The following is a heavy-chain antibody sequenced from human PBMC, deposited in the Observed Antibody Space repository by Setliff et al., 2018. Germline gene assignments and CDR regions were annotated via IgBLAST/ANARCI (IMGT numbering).Heavy chain of an antibody. CDR2: IRSKTNNYAT. J-gene: IGHJ2*01. V-gene: IGHV3-73*01. D-gene: IGHD3-10*01. CDR3: ARASGELFYDWYFDL. CDR1: GFTFSDSA. Sequence: GGSLRLSCAASGFTFSDSAIHWVRQASGKGLEWVGRIRSKTNNYATAYAASVKGRFSISREDSENTAYLLMHSLTTEDTAVYYCARASGELFYDWYFDLWGRGTLVTVSS.